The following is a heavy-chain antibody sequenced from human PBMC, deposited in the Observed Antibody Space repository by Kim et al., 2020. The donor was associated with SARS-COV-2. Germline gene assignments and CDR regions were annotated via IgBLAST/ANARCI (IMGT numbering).Heavy chain of an antibody. Sequence: GGSLSLSCAASGFTFSSYSMNWVRQAPGKGLEWVSYISSSSSTIYYADSVKGRFTISRDNAKNSLYLQMNSLRDEDTAVYYCARLHCTNGVCYYYFDYWGQGTLVTVSS. CDR3: ARLHCTNGVCYYYFDY. J-gene: IGHJ4*02. D-gene: IGHD2-8*01. V-gene: IGHV3-48*02. CDR1: GFTFSSYS. CDR2: ISSSSSTI.